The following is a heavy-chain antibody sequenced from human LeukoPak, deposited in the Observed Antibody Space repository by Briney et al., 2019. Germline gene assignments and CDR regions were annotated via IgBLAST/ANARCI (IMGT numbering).Heavy chain of an antibody. CDR2: ISGYNGNI. CDR3: ARDLSLGRHDYGEPFDY. Sequence: ASVKVSCKTSGYTFTNYGISWVRQAPGQGPEWMGWISGYNGNINYVQTFQASVTMTTDTSTSTAYMELRSLRSDDTAVYYCARDLSLGRHDYGEPFDYWGQGTQVTVSS. CDR1: GYTFTNYG. V-gene: IGHV1-18*01. J-gene: IGHJ4*02. D-gene: IGHD4-17*01.